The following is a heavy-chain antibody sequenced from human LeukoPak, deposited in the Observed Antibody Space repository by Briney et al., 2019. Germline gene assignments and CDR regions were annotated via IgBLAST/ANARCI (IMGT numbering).Heavy chain of an antibody. CDR1: GFTFTTYS. Sequence: PGGPLRLSCEASGFTFTTYSMTWVRQAPGKGLEWVSIISSGSSAIFSADALKGRFIISRDNAKNSLYLQMNSLRVEDTAVYYCARDLYDSSRPYYFDYWGQGTLVTVSS. D-gene: IGHD3-22*01. CDR2: ISSGSSAI. V-gene: IGHV3-21*01. J-gene: IGHJ4*02. CDR3: ARDLYDSSRPYYFDY.